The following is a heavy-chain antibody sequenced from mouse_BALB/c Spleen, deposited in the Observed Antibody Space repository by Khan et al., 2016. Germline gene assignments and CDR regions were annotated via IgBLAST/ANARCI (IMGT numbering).Heavy chain of an antibody. CDR2: IDPANGNT. V-gene: IGHV14-3*02. CDR3: ARGGYGSSLYYAMGY. Sequence: VQLQQSGAELVKPGASVKLSCTASGFNIKDTYMHWVKQRPEQGLEWIGRIDPANGNTKYDPKFQGKATITADTSSNTAYRRLSGLASEDTAVYYGARGGYGSSLYYAMGYWGQGTSVTVSS. CDR1: GFNIKDTY. J-gene: IGHJ4*01. D-gene: IGHD1-1*01.